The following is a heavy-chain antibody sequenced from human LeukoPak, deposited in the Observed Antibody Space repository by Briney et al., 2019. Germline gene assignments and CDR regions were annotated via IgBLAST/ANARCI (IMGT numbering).Heavy chain of an antibody. CDR2: IKSKTDGGTI. V-gene: IGHV3-15*05. CDR3: TTVTLRPVGL. CDR1: GYTLTELS. J-gene: IGHJ4*02. D-gene: IGHD3-10*01. Sequence: SCKVSGYTLTELSMHWVRQAPGKGLEWVGRIKSKTDGGTIDYAAPVKGRFTISRDDSKNTLFLQMNSLKIEDTAVYYCTTVTLRPVGLWGQGTLVTVSS.